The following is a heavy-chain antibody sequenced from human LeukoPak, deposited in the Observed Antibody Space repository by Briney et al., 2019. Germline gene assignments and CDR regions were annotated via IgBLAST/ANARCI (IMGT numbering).Heavy chain of an antibody. V-gene: IGHV1-2*02. J-gene: IGHJ4*02. D-gene: IGHD6-19*01. CDR1: GYTFTGYY. CDR3: ARAWYSSGWYPFDY. CDR2: INPNSGGT. Sequence: GASVKVSCKASGYTFTGYYMHWVRQAPGQGLEWMGWINPNSGGTNYAQKFQGRVTMTRDTSISTAYMELSRLRSDDTAVYYCARAWYSSGWYPFDYWGQGTLVTVSS.